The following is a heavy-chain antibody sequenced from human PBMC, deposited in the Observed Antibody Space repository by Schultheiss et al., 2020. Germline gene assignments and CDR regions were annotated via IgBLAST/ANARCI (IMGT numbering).Heavy chain of an antibody. V-gene: IGHV4-39*02. CDR3: ARDLSGRIAVDKNQAFDI. CDR2: IYYSGST. CDR1: GGSVSSGSYY. Sequence: SQPLSLTCTVSGGSVSSGSYYWGWIRQPPGKGLEWIGSIYYSGSTYYNPSLKSRVTISVDTSKNQFSLKLSSVTAADTAVYYCARDLSGRIAVDKNQAFDIWGTGTMVTVAS. D-gene: IGHD6-19*01. J-gene: IGHJ3*02.